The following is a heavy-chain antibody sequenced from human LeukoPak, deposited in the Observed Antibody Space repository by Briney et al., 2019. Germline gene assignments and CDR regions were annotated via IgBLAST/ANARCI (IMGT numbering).Heavy chain of an antibody. D-gene: IGHD3-10*01. CDR1: GGSFSGYY. Sequence: PSETLSLTCAVYGGSFSGYYWSWIRQPPGKGLEWIGEINHSGSTNYNPSLKSRVTISVDTSKKRFSLKLGSVTAADTAMYYCASPWGYGSGIWGQGTLVTVSS. CDR3: ASPWGYGSGI. CDR2: INHSGST. V-gene: IGHV4-34*01. J-gene: IGHJ4*02.